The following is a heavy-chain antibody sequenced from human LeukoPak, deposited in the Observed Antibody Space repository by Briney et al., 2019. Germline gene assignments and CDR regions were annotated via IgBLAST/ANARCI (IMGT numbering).Heavy chain of an antibody. V-gene: IGHV4-34*01. D-gene: IGHD2-15*01. CDR3: ARGTVVVAGIYYYGMDV. Sequence: SETLSLTCAVYGGSFSGYYWSWIRQPPGKGLEWIGEINHSGSTNYNPSLKSRVTISVDTSKNQFSLKLSSVTAADTAVYYCARGTVVVAGIYYYGMDVWGQGTTVTVSS. CDR2: INHSGST. J-gene: IGHJ6*02. CDR1: GGSFSGYY.